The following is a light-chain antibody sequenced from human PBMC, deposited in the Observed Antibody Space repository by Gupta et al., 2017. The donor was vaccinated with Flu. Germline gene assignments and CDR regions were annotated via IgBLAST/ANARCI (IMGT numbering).Light chain of an antibody. J-gene: IGLJ3*02. CDR1: SSNIGAGYD. V-gene: IGLV1-40*01. CDR3: QSYDSSLSGSRV. Sequence: QSVLTQPPPVSGAPGQRVTIPCTGGSSNIGAGYDVHWYQQLPGTAPKLLIYGNSNRPSGVPDRFSGSKSGTSASLAITGLQAEDEADYYCQSYDSSLSGSRVFGGGTKLTVL. CDR2: GNS.